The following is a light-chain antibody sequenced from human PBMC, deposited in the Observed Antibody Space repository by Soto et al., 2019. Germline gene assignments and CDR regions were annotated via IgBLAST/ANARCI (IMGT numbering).Light chain of an antibody. CDR2: DAS. J-gene: IGKJ1*01. Sequence: EIVLTQSPATLSLSPGERATLSCRASQSVSSYLAWYQQKPGQAPRLLIYDASNRATGIPARSSGSGSGTDYTLTMGSQEPEDFEVYSVQRRSNWPSTFGEGTKVEIK. V-gene: IGKV3-11*01. CDR1: QSVSSY. CDR3: QRRSNWPST.